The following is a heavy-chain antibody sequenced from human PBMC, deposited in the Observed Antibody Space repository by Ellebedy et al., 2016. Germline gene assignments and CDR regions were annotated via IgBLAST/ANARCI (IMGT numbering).Heavy chain of an antibody. CDR2: IYGGDAS. J-gene: IGHJ3*01. D-gene: IGHD2-8*01. Sequence: GESLKISXAVSGFSVSSNDMSWVRQAPGKGLELVSLIYGGDASYYADSVKGRFTISRDNSKKTLYLQMSGLGVEDTAVYYCVTRHNGAFDLWGQGTMVTVSS. V-gene: IGHV3-53*01. CDR3: VTRHNGAFDL. CDR1: GFSVSSND.